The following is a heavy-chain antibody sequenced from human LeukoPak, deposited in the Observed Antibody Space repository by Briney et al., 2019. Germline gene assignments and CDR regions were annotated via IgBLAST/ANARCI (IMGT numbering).Heavy chain of an antibody. CDR1: GYTFTSYY. CDR3: ASSGYSSGWYLDY. Sequence: ASVKVSCKASGYTFTSYYMHWVRQAPGQGLEWMGWINPNSGGTNYAQKFQGRVTMTRDTSISTAYMELSRLRSDDTAVYYCASSGYSSGWYLDYWGQGTLVTVSS. V-gene: IGHV1-2*02. D-gene: IGHD6-19*01. CDR2: INPNSGGT. J-gene: IGHJ4*02.